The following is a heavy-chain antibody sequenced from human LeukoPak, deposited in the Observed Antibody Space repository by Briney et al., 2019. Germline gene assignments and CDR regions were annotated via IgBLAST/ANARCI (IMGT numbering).Heavy chain of an antibody. J-gene: IGHJ4*02. CDR1: GFSLSTSGMC. Sequence: SGPTLVNPTQPLTLTCTFSGFSLSTSGMCVTWIRQPPGKALEWLARIDWDDDKYYYTSLKTRLTISKDTSKNQVVLTMTNMDPVDTATYYCARIRGSRYYLDYWGQGALVTVSS. CDR2: IDWDDDK. V-gene: IGHV2-70*11. D-gene: IGHD2-2*01. CDR3: ARIRGSRYYLDY.